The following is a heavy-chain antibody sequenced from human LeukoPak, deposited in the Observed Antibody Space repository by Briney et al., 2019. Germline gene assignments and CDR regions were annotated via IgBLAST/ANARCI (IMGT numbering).Heavy chain of an antibody. V-gene: IGHV1-69*13. J-gene: IGHJ6*02. CDR1: GGTFSSYA. Sequence: ASVKVSCKASGGTFSSYAISWVRQAPGQGLEWMGGIIPIFGTANYVQKFQGRVTITADESTSTAYMELSSLRSEDTAVYYCARESLPLAQDYRRDYYYGMDVWGQGTTVTVSS. CDR2: IIPIFGTA. D-gene: IGHD1-14*01. CDR3: ARESLPLAQDYRRDYYYGMDV.